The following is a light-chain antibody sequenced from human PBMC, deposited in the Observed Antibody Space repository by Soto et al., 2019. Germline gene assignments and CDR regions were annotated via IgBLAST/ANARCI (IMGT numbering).Light chain of an antibody. CDR1: QTVRNNY. Sequence: EFVLTQSPGTLSLCPGERATLSCRASQTVRNNYLAWYQQKPGQAPRLLIYDASSRATGIPDRFSGGGSGTDFTLTISRLEPEDFAVYYCQQYVSAPITFGQGTRLEIK. CDR3: QQYVSAPIT. V-gene: IGKV3-20*01. CDR2: DAS. J-gene: IGKJ5*01.